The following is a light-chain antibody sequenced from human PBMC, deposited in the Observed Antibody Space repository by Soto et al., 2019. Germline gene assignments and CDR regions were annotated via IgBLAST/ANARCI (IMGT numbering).Light chain of an antibody. CDR2: DAS. Sequence: EAVMTQSPATLSVSPGERPTLSCRASQSVSSNLAWYQQKPGQAPRLLIYDASTRATGIPARFSGSGSGTEFTLTISSLQSEDFAVYYCQQYNTWPLTFGPATKVDIK. CDR1: QSVSSN. J-gene: IGKJ3*01. V-gene: IGKV3-15*01. CDR3: QQYNTWPLT.